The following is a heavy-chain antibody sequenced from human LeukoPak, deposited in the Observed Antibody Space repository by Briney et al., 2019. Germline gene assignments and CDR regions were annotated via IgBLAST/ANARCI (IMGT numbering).Heavy chain of an antibody. CDR1: GGSISSGGYY. J-gene: IGHJ5*02. CDR2: IYYSGST. D-gene: IGHD3-10*01. V-gene: IGHV4-31*03. CDR3: ARDSRSGFGEFNWFDP. Sequence: SQTLSLTCTVSGGSISSGGYYWSWIRQHPGKGLEWIGYIYYSGSTYYSPSLKSRVTISVDTSKNQFSLKLSSVTAADTAVYYCARDSRSGFGEFNWFDPWGQGTLVTVSS.